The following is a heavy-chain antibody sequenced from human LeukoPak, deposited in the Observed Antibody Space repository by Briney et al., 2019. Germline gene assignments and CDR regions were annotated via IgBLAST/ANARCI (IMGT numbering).Heavy chain of an antibody. D-gene: IGHD1-20*01. CDR3: ARHLGGYARAKRYHWNAGVVY. CDR1: GGSISSISYC. CDR2: IYYSGST. V-gene: IGHV4-39*01. J-gene: IGHJ4*02. Sequence: PSETLSLTCTVSGGSISSISYCWGWTRQPPGKGLEWIGSIYYSGSTYYNPSLKSRGTRSVDTSQNPCSRKRSSVTAADTAVADCARHLGGYARAKRYHWNAGVVYWRQGTLVTVPS.